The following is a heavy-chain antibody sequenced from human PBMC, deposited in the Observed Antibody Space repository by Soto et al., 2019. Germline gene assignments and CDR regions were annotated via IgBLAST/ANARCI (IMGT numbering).Heavy chain of an antibody. CDR2: ISGSGAGT. CDR1: GFTFSSYA. D-gene: IGHD3-22*01. Sequence: EVQLLESGGGLVQPGGSLRLSCAASGFTFSSYAMNWVRQAPGKGLEWVSAISGSGAGTYYADSVKGRFTVSRDNSKNTLFLQMNSLRVDDTAVYYCGNPSSGEDRDHWGQGTLVTVSS. V-gene: IGHV3-23*01. J-gene: IGHJ4*02. CDR3: GNPSSGEDRDH.